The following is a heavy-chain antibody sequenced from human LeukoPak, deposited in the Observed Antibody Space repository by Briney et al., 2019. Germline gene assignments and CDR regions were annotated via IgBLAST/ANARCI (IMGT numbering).Heavy chain of an antibody. CDR3: ARHRSPIVVVVAATSGRVNWFDP. Sequence: SETLSLTCTVSGGSISSSSYYWGWIRQPPGKGLEWIGSIYYSGSTYYNPSLKSRVTISVDTSKNQFSLKLSSVTAADTAVYYCARHRSPIVVVVAATSGRVNWFDPWGQGTLVTVSS. J-gene: IGHJ5*02. CDR1: GGSISSSSYY. CDR2: IYYSGST. V-gene: IGHV4-39*01. D-gene: IGHD2-15*01.